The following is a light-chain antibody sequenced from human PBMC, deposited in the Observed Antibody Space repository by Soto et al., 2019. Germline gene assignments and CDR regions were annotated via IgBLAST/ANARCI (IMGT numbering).Light chain of an antibody. Sequence: EIVLTQSPGTLSLSPGEGATLSCRASPSVSSSSLAWYQHKPGQAPRLLIYVASVRATGIPDRFSGSGSGTDFTLTISRLEPEDFAMYYCQQYGSSPLTFGGGTKV. J-gene: IGKJ4*01. CDR3: QQYGSSPLT. CDR1: PSVSSSS. CDR2: VAS. V-gene: IGKV3-20*01.